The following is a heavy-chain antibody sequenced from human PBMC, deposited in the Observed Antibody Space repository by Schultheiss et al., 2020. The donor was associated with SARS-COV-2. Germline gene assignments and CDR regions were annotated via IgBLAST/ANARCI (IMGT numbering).Heavy chain of an antibody. Sequence: GGSLRLSCAASGFTFSSYSMNWVRQAPGKGLEWVSAISGSGGSTYYADSVKGRFTISRDNSKNTLYLQMNSLRAEDTAVYYCAIVKGAAAGYWGQGTLVTVSS. CDR2: ISGSGGST. CDR3: AIVKGAAAGY. J-gene: IGHJ4*02. CDR1: GFTFSSYS. V-gene: IGHV3-23*01. D-gene: IGHD6-13*01.